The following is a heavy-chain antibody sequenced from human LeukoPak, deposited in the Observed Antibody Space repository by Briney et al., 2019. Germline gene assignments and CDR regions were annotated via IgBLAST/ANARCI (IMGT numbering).Heavy chain of an antibody. CDR2: IYPGDYET. CDR1: GYSFSNYW. Sequence: GESLKISCEGSGYSFSNYWIGWVRQIPGKGLEWMGIIYPGDYETRYSPSFQGLVTISVDKSISTAYLQWSSLKASDTAMYYCAIPPGYCGNDCSFGHWGQGTLVTVSS. CDR3: AIPPGYCGNDCSFGH. J-gene: IGHJ4*02. V-gene: IGHV5-51*01. D-gene: IGHD2-21*02.